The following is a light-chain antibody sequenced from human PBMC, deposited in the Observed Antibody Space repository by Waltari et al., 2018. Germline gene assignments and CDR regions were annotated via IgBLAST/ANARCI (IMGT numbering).Light chain of an antibody. Sequence: DIQMTQSPSTLSASVGDRFTITCRASQSISSWLAWYQQKPGRAPKLLNYKASSLESGVPSRFSCSGSGTEFTLTISSLQPDDFATYYCKQYNSYRTFGQGTKVEIK. CDR3: KQYNSYRT. J-gene: IGKJ1*01. V-gene: IGKV1-5*03. CDR2: KAS. CDR1: QSISSW.